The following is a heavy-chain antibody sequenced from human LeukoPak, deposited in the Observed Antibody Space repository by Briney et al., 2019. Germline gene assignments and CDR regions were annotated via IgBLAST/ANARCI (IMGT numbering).Heavy chain of an antibody. D-gene: IGHD6-19*01. J-gene: IGHJ4*02. CDR2: ISSSSTYT. V-gene: IGHV3-11*05. CDR3: ARDLKGSAWYVDY. Sequence: GGSLRLSRAASGFTFSDYYMSWIRQAPGKGLEWLSYISSSSTYTNYADSVKGRFTISRDNAKNSLYLQMNSLRAEDTAVYYCARDLKGSAWYVDYWGQGTLVTVSS. CDR1: GFTFSDYY.